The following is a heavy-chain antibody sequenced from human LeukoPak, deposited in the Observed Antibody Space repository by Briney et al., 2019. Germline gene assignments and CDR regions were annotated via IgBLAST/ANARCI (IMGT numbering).Heavy chain of an antibody. J-gene: IGHJ4*02. CDR1: GFTVSSNY. Sequence: PGGSLRLSCAASGFTVSSNYMSWVRQAPGKGLEWVSSITSTSSYIHYADSVKGRFTISRDNAKNSVYLQMNSLRAEDTAVYYCAREEAVAGSFDYWGQGTLVTVSS. V-gene: IGHV3-21*01. D-gene: IGHD6-19*01. CDR2: ITSTSSYI. CDR3: AREEAVAGSFDY.